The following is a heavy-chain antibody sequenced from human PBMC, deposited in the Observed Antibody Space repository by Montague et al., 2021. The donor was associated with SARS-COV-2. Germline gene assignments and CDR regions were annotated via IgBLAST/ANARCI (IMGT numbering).Heavy chain of an antibody. Sequence: SETLSLTCTVSGGSISSSSYYWGWIRQPPGKGLGWIGSIYYSGSTYYNPSLKSRVAISIDTSKNQFSLKLSSVTAADTAVYYCARGNRIAVAGTYFDSWGQGTLVTVSS. J-gene: IGHJ4*02. CDR1: GGSISSSSYY. CDR2: IYYSGST. CDR3: ARGNRIAVAGTYFDS. V-gene: IGHV4-39*07. D-gene: IGHD6-19*01.